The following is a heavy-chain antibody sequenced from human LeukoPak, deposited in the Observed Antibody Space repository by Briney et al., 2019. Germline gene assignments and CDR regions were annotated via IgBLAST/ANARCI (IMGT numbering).Heavy chain of an antibody. J-gene: IGHJ4*02. CDR1: GGSISSYY. Sequence: SETLSLTCTVSGGSISSYYWSWIRQPPGKGLEWIGYIYYSGNTNYNPSLKSRVTISVDTSKNQFSLKLNSVTAADTAVYYCARAGGGWQLHDYWGQGTLVTVSS. CDR3: ARAGGGWQLHDY. CDR2: IYYSGNT. D-gene: IGHD2-15*01. V-gene: IGHV4-59*01.